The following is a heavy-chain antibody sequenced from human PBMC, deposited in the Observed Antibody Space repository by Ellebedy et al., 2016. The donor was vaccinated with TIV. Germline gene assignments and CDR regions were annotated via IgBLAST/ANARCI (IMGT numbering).Heavy chain of an antibody. D-gene: IGHD6-25*01. CDR2: ISSDGGTN. V-gene: IGHV3-30*18. Sequence: GGSLRLXXAASGFTFSSNGMHWVRQAPGKGLEWVAVISSDGGTNYYADSVKGRLTISRDNSKSTLYLQMNSLTAEDTAMYYCAKEAAEAKEGAAAYLSYDYWGQGTLVTVSS. CDR3: AKEAAEAKEGAAAYLSYDY. CDR1: GFTFSSNG. J-gene: IGHJ4*02.